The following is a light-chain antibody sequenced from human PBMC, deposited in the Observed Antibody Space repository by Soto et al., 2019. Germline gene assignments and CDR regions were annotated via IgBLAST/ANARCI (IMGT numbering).Light chain of an antibody. CDR3: QSYDSSLIGWV. CDR2: GNS. J-gene: IGLJ3*02. CDR1: SSNIGEGYD. V-gene: IGLV1-40*01. Sequence: QSVLTQPPSVSGAPGQRVTISCTGSSSNIGEGYDVHWYQHLPGTAPKLLIYGNSNRPSGVPDRFSGSKSGTSASLAITGLQAEDEADYYCQSYDSSLIGWVFGGGTKLTVL.